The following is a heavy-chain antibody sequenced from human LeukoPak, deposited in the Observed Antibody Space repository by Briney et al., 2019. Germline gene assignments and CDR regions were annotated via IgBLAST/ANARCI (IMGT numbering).Heavy chain of an antibody. CDR3: AKRDSSGYYYFDY. CDR1: GFTFSIYW. V-gene: IGHV3-74*01. D-gene: IGHD3-22*01. CDR2: INSDGSST. J-gene: IGHJ4*02. Sequence: GGSLRLSCAASGFTFSIYWVHWVRQAPGKGLVWVSSINSDGSSTSYADSVKGRFTISRDNAKNTLYLQMNSLRAEDTAVYYCAKRDSSGYYYFDYWGQGTLVTVSS.